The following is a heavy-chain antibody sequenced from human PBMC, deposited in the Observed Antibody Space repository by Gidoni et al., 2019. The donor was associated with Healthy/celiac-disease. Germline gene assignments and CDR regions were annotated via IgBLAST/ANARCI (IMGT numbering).Heavy chain of an antibody. CDR3: AKDPFDI. Sequence: QVQLVESGGGVVQPGRSLRLSCAASGFTFSSYGMHWVRQAPGKGLEWVAVISYDGSNKYYADSVKGRFTISRDNSKNTLYLQMNSLRAEDTAVYYCAKDPFDIWGQGTMVTVSS. V-gene: IGHV3-30*18. CDR1: GFTFSSYG. J-gene: IGHJ3*02. CDR2: ISYDGSNK.